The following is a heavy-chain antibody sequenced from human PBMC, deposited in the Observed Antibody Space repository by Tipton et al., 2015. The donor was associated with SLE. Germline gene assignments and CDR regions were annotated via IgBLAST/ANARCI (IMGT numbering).Heavy chain of an antibody. CDR1: GITLSSYS. Sequence: SLRLSCAASGITLSSYSMNWVRQAPGKGLVWVSRINSDGSSTSYADSVKGRFTISRDNAKNTLYLQMNSLRAEDTAVYYCARDDRYYYGSGSLIFDYWGQGMLVTVSS. CDR2: INSDGSST. J-gene: IGHJ4*02. D-gene: IGHD3-10*01. V-gene: IGHV3-74*01. CDR3: ARDDRYYYGSGSLIFDY.